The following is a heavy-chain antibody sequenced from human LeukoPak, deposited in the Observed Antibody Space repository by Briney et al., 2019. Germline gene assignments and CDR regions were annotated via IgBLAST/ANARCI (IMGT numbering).Heavy chain of an antibody. J-gene: IGHJ5*02. D-gene: IGHD2-15*01. CDR1: GGSISSGGYS. CDR2: IYRSGST. CDR3: ARSEGYCSGGSCYIWFDP. V-gene: IGHV4-30-2*01. Sequence: PSQTLSLTCAVSGGSISSGGYSWSWIRQPPGKGLEWIGYIYRSGSTYYNPSLKSRVTISVDRSKNQFSLKLSSVTAADTAVYYCARSEGYCSGGSCYIWFDPWGQGTLVTVSS.